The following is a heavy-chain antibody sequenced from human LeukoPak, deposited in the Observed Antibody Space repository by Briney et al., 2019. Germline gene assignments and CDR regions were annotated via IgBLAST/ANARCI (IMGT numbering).Heavy chain of an antibody. V-gene: IGHV4-34*01. Sequence: SATLSLTCAVSGGSFSGYYWSWIRQSPVKALELIGELNHSGNTNYNPSLRSRVSILVDTSKNQFSLRLSSVTAADTAVYYCARVRLELLEYYYYMDVWDKGATVTVSS. CDR3: ARVRLELLEYYYYMDV. CDR1: GGSFSGYY. J-gene: IGHJ6*03. D-gene: IGHD1-7*01. CDR2: LNHSGNT.